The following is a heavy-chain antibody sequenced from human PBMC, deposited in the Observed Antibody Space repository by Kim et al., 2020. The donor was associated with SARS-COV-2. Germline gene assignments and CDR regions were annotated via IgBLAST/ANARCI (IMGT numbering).Heavy chain of an antibody. CDR2: TRNKANSYTT. J-gene: IGHJ3*02. CDR1: GFTFSDHY. CDR3: VNMVRGSRDAFDI. V-gene: IGHV3-72*01. Sequence: GGSLRLSCAASGFTFSDHYMDWVRQAPGKGLEWVGRTRNKANSYTTEYAASVKGRFTISRDDSKNSLYLQMNSLKTEDTAVYYCVNMVRGSRDAFDIWG. D-gene: IGHD3-10*01.